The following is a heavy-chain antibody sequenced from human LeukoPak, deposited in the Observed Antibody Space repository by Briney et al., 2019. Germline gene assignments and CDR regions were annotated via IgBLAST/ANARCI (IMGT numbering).Heavy chain of an antibody. CDR1: VYGFTDYS. CDR3: ARGQWVGTTQAYYLQY. Sequence: ASVKASCKSSVYGFTDYSILWVRQDPGQRLEWMGGVNTGNGHTRYSPKFQGRVTIVRDTSASTAYMDLSSLTSEDMALYYCARGQWVGTTQAYYLQYWGQGTLVAVSS. D-gene: IGHD1-26*01. J-gene: IGHJ4*02. V-gene: IGHV1-3*04. CDR2: VNTGNGHT.